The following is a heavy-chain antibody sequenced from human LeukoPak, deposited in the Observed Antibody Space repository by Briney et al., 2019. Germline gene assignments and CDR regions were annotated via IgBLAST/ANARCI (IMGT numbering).Heavy chain of an antibody. J-gene: IGHJ4*02. CDR2: IIPIFGTA. V-gene: IGHV1-69*01. Sequence: SVTVSCKASGGTFSSYAISWVRQAPGQGLEWMGGIIPIFGTANYAQKFQGRVTITADESTSTAYMELSSLRSEDTAVYYCARLYCSGGSCYHDYWGQGTLVTASS. CDR1: GGTFSSYA. CDR3: ARLYCSGGSCYHDY. D-gene: IGHD2-15*01.